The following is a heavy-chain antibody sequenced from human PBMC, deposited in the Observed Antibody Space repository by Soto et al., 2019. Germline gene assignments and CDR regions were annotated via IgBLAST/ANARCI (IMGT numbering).Heavy chain of an antibody. CDR1: GGSTSSYY. J-gene: IGHJ6*02. V-gene: IGHV4-59*01. CDR3: ARDRRGDVAYYYGMDV. Sequence: PSXTLSLTSIDSGGSTSSYYWSWIRQPPLKGLECIGYIYYSGTTNYNPSLKSRVTISIDAPKNQFSLKLSSVTAADTAVYYCARDRRGDVAYYYGMDVRGQGTTVTVSS. D-gene: IGHD2-21*01. CDR2: IYYSGTT.